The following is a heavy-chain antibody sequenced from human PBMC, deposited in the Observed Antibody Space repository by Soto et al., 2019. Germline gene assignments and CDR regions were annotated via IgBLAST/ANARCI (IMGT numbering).Heavy chain of an antibody. J-gene: IGHJ5*02. V-gene: IGHV3-74*01. CDR3: ARDQGYDFWSGYYFNWFDP. CDR1: GFTFSSYW. Sequence: LRLSCAASGFTFSSYWMHWVRQAPGKGLVWVSRINSDGSSTSYADSVKGRFTISRDNAKNTLYLQMNSLRAEDTAVYYCARDQGYDFWSGYYFNWFDPWGQGTLVTVSS. D-gene: IGHD3-3*01. CDR2: INSDGSST.